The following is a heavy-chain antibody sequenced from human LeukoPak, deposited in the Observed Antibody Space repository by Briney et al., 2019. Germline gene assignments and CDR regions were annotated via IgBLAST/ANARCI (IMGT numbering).Heavy chain of an antibody. V-gene: IGHV1-69*01. CDR3: ARDLGSSWPLH. J-gene: IGHJ4*02. CDR1: GGTSSSYA. Sequence: GASVKVSCKASGGTSSSYAISWVRQAPGQGLEWMGGIIPIFGTANYAQEFQGRVTITADESTSTAYMELSSLRSEDTAVYYCARDLGSSWPLHWGQGTLVTVSS. CDR2: IIPIFGTA. D-gene: IGHD6-13*01.